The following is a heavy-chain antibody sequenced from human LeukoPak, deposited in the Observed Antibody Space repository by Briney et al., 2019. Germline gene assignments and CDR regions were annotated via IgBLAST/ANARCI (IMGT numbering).Heavy chain of an antibody. CDR1: GGSISSYY. CDR3: ARDRGSSWYVPVELAYNWFDP. D-gene: IGHD6-13*01. Sequence: SGTLSLTCAVSGGSISSYYWSWIRQPAGKGLEWIGRIYTSGSTNYNPSLKSRVTMSVDTSKNQFSLKLSSVTAADTAVYYCARDRGSSWYVPVELAYNWFDPWGQGTLVTVSS. J-gene: IGHJ5*02. V-gene: IGHV4-4*07. CDR2: IYTSGST.